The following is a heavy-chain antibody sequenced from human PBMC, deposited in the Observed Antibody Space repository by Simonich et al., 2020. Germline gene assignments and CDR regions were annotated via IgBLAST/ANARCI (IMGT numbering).Heavy chain of an antibody. D-gene: IGHD1-1*01. CDR1: GGSFSGYY. V-gene: IGHV4-34*01. Sequence: QVQLQQWGAGLLKPLETLSLTCAVYGGSFSGYYWSWIRQPPGKGLEWIGEINHSGRTNHNPSLKSRVTISVDTSKNQFSLKLSSVTAADTAVYYCARGKGWKNAFDIWGQGTMVTVSS. CDR3: ARGKGWKNAFDI. CDR2: INHSGRT. J-gene: IGHJ3*02.